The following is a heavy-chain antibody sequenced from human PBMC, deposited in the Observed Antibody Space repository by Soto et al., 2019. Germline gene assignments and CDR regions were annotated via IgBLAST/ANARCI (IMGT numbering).Heavy chain of an antibody. CDR1: GFTFSSYG. J-gene: IGHJ4*02. Sequence: GESLKISCAASGFTFSSYGMHWVRQAPGKGLEWVAVIWYDGSNKYYADSVKGRFTISRYNSKNTLYLQMNSLRAEDTAVYYCARAEGRTQKIDYWGQGTLVTVSS. CDR3: ARAEGRTQKIDY. V-gene: IGHV3-33*01. CDR2: IWYDGSNK.